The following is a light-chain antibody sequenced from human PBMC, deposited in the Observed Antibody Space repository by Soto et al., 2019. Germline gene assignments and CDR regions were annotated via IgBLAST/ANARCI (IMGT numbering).Light chain of an antibody. CDR1: QSVDIN. V-gene: IGKV3-15*01. Sequence: EIVLTQSPATLSVSPGERVTLSCRASQSVDINLAWYQQKPGQAPRLLIYGASTRATGIPARFSGSGSGTEFTLTISSLQSEDFAVYYCQQYNNWPPLTFGGGTKVDIK. J-gene: IGKJ4*01. CDR3: QQYNNWPPLT. CDR2: GAS.